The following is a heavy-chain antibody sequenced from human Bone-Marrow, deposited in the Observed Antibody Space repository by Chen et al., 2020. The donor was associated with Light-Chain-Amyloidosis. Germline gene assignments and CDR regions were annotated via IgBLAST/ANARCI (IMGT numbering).Heavy chain of an antibody. D-gene: IGHD2-2*02. CDR3: ARDSGITDCTSGRCYNYDWFDP. CDR1: GFFFRNYD. V-gene: IGHV3-33*01. J-gene: IGHJ5*02. CDR2: SWFDGSN. Sequence: QVKLVESGGGLVQPGRSLRLSCAASGFFFRNYDIYLVRQAPGKGLEWVAVSWFDGSNYHAEAVQSRFAISRDNSKNALYLQMNSLTAEDTAVYYCARDSGITDCTSGRCYNYDWFDPWGQGTLVTVSS.